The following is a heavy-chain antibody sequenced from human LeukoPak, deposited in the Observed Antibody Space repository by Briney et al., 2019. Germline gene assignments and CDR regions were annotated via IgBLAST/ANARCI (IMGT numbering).Heavy chain of an antibody. J-gene: IGHJ3*02. Sequence: GGSLRLSCAASGFTFGDYDTHWVRQATGKGLEWVSAIRSIGDRFYSGSVKGRFTISRENAKNTLYLEMNSLRVGDTAVYYCARLYSSGRYANAFDIWGQGTVVTVSS. CDR2: IRSIGDR. V-gene: IGHV3-13*01. CDR3: ARLYSSGRYANAFDI. D-gene: IGHD6-19*01. CDR1: GFTFGDYD.